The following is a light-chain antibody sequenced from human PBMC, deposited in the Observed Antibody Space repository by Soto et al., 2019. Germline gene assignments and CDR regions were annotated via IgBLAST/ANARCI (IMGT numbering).Light chain of an antibody. CDR3: HHYGSSRRT. CDR1: QSVSSN. V-gene: IGKV3-15*01. Sequence: EIVMTQSPATLSVSPGERATLSCRASQSVSSNLAWYQQKPGQAPRLLIYGAYTRAAGVPARFSGSGSGTDFTLTINSLDPEDFAVYYCHHYGSSRRTFGQGTKVDI. J-gene: IGKJ2*02. CDR2: GAY.